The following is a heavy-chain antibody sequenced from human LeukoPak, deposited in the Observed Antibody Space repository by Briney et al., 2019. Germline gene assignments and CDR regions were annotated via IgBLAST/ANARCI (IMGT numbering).Heavy chain of an antibody. CDR1: GGSFSGYY. D-gene: IGHD3-10*01. CDR3: ASPMVRGVITDKFDY. Sequence: SETLSLTCAVYGGSFSGYYWSWIRQPPGKGLEWIGEINHSGSTNYNPSLKSRVTISVDTSKNQFSLKLSSVTAADTAVHYCASPMVRGVITDKFDYWGQGTLVTVSS. J-gene: IGHJ4*02. V-gene: IGHV4-34*01. CDR2: INHSGST.